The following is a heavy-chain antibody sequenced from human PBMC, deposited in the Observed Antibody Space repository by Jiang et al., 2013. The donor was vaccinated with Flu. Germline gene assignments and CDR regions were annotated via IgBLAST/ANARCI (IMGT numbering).Heavy chain of an antibody. CDR3: ATAVAGTPDF. CDR1: GGSISGSNYY. CDR2: VYYSGST. D-gene: IGHD6-19*01. Sequence: PGLVKPSETLSLTCSVFGGSISGSNYYWTWIRQSPGKGLEWIGSVYYSGSTHYNPSLRTRISISVDTSKNQFSLQLSPVTAADTAVYYCATAVAGTPDFWGQGTLVTVSS. V-gene: IGHV4-39*01. J-gene: IGHJ4*02.